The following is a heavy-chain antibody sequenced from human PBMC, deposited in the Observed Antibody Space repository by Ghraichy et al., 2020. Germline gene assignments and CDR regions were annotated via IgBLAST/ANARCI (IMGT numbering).Heavy chain of an antibody. CDR3: ARGRGWILDY. J-gene: IGHJ4*01. D-gene: IGHD6-19*01. CDR1: GFTVTPYW. V-gene: IGHV3-7*04. CDR2: IKQDGNEI. Sequence: SLRLSCAASGFTVTPYWMSWVRQAPGKGLEWVAIIKQDGNEIHYLDSVKGRFTISTDSAKNSLNLQMNSLRAEDTAMYYCARGRGWILDYWGHGTLVTVSS.